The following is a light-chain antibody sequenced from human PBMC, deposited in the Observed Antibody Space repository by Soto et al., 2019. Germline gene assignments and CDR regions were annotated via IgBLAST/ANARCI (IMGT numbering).Light chain of an antibody. CDR3: QQRSNWHT. Sequence: VVLTLSPDTLSLSPGERATLSCRASQSVSSYLAWYQQKPGQAPRLLIYDASNRATGIPARFSGSGSGTDFTLTISSLEPEDFAVYYCQQRSNWHTFGQGTRLEIK. CDR1: QSVSSY. CDR2: DAS. V-gene: IGKV3-11*01. J-gene: IGKJ5*01.